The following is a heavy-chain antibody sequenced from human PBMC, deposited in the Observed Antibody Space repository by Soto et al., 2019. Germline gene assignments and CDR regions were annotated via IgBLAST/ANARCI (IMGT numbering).Heavy chain of an antibody. V-gene: IGHV3-64*01. D-gene: IGHD2-21*02. Sequence: EVQLVESGGGLVQPGGSLRLSCAASGFTFSSYAMHWVRQAPGKGLEYVSGISSNGGSTYYANSVKGRFTISRDNSKNTLYLQVGSLRAEDMAVYYCARSGLPFDYWGQGTLVTFSS. CDR2: ISSNGGST. CDR1: GFTFSSYA. J-gene: IGHJ4*02. CDR3: ARSGLPFDY.